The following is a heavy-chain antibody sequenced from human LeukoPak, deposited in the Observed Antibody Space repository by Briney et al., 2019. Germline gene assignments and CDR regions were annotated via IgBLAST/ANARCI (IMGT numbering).Heavy chain of an antibody. Sequence: GGSLRLSCAASRFTFSNYVTHWVRQAPGKGLEWVAFIRYDGSNKFYADSVKGRFTISRDNSKNTLYLQMNSLRTEDTAVYYCAKGPLPDDTGSYLDHWGQGTLVTVSS. CDR2: IRYDGSNK. V-gene: IGHV3-30*02. CDR1: RFTFSNYV. D-gene: IGHD1-26*01. J-gene: IGHJ4*02. CDR3: AKGPLPDDTGSYLDH.